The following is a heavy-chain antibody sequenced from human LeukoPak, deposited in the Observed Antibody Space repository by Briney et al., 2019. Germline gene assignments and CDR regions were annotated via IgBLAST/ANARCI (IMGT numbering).Heavy chain of an antibody. J-gene: IGHJ6*03. Sequence: ASVKVSCKTSGDTFTTYAIIWVRQAPGQGLEWMGGIIPIFGTANYAQKFQGRVTITADKSTSTAYMELSSLRSEDTAVYYCARDYRNYMDVWGKGTTVTVSS. V-gene: IGHV1-69*06. CDR1: GDTFTTYA. CDR2: IIPIFGTA. D-gene: IGHD1-26*01. CDR3: ARDYRNYMDV.